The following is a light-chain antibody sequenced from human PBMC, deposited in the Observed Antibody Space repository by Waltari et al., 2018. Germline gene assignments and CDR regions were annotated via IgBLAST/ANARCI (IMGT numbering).Light chain of an antibody. CDR2: DSS. V-gene: IGKV1-33*01. CDR1: QGITNY. Sequence: DIQMTQSPSSLSASVGDRVTITCQASQGITNYLNWYQQKPGKAPKLLIYDSSNLETGVPSRFSGSASGTDFTFTISRLQPEDIATYLCQQHDNLPLTFGGGTKVQIK. CDR3: QQHDNLPLT. J-gene: IGKJ4*01.